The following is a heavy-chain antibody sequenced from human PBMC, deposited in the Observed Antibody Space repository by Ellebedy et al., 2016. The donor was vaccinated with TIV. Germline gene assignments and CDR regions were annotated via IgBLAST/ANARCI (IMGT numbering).Heavy chain of an antibody. CDR3: ARHAVVWDSERGY. CDR2: IYYSGST. D-gene: IGHD3-22*01. J-gene: IGHJ4*02. CDR1: GGSFSSSSYY. Sequence: SETLSLXCTVSGGSFSSSSYYWGWIRQPPGKGLEWIGSIYYSGSTYYNPSLKSRVTISVDTSKNQFSLKLSSVTAADTAVYYCARHAVVWDSERGYWGQGTLVTVSS. V-gene: IGHV4-39*01.